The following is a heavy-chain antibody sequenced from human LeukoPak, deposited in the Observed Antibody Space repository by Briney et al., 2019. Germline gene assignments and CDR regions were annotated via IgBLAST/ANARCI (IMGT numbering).Heavy chain of an antibody. Sequence: GGSLRLSCVVSGLTVSSNSMSWVRQAPGKGLEWVSILYSGGSTYYADSVKDRFTISRDNSRNTLYLQMNSLRAEDTAVYYCARDHSGPFAYWGQGTLVTVSS. CDR2: LYSGGST. CDR3: ARDHSGPFAY. D-gene: IGHD6-19*01. V-gene: IGHV3-66*01. J-gene: IGHJ4*02. CDR1: GLTVSSNS.